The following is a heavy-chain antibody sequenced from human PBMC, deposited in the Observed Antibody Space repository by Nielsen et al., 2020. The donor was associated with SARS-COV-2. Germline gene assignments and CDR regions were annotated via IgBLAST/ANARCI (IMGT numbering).Heavy chain of an antibody. CDR1: GYTFTGYY. D-gene: IGHD3-22*01. CDR2: INPNSGGT. Sequence: ASVKVSCKASGYTFTGYYMHWVRQAPGQGLEWMGRINPNSGGTNYAQKFQGRVTMTRDTSISTAYMELSRLRSDDTAVYYCARGQRPESMIAPRKDYYYYYYMDVWGKGTTVTVSS. CDR3: ARGQRPESMIAPRKDYYYYYYMDV. J-gene: IGHJ6*03. V-gene: IGHV1-2*06.